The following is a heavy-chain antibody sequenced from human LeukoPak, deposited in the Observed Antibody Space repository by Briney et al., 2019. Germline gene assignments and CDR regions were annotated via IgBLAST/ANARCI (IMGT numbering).Heavy chain of an antibody. D-gene: IGHD1-26*01. CDR2: IDTSGST. CDR1: GGSISSGSCD. J-gene: IGHJ6*02. CDR3: ARSRSGSYQYYYGLDV. V-gene: IGHV4-61*02. Sequence: SETLSLTCTVSGGSISSGSCDWSWIRQPAGKGLEWTGRIDTSGSTNYNPSLKSRVTISVDTSKNQFSLKLSTVTAADTAVYYCARSRSGSYQYYYGLDVWGQGTTVTVSS.